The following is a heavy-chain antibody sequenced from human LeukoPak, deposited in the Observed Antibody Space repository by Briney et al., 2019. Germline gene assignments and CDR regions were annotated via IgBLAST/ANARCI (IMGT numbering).Heavy chain of an antibody. V-gene: IGHV4-59*01. CDR1: GASISGDY. D-gene: IGHD3-22*01. Sequence: SETLSLSCTVSGASISGDYWSWIRQPPGKGLEWIGYIYYSGSTKYNPSLKSRVAISVDTSKNQFSLKLSSVTAADTAVYYCARQTEYYDSSGPQTFYDYWGQGTLVTVSS. J-gene: IGHJ4*02. CDR3: ARQTEYYDSSGPQTFYDY. CDR2: IYYSGST.